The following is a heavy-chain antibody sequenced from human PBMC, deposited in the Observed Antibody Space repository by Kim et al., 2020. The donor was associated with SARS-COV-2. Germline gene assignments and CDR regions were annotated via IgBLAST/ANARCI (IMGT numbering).Heavy chain of an antibody. CDR3: AKDVSRITSFGVVTRGSREL. V-gene: IGHV3-23*01. CDR2: MSGSGGST. CDR1: GFTFSSYA. D-gene: IGHD3-3*01. J-gene: IGHJ6*02. Sequence: GGSLRLSCAASGFTFSSYAMSWVRQAPGKGLEWVSAMSGSGGSTYYADSVMGRFTISRDNSKNTLYLQMNSLRAEDTAVYYCAKDVSRITSFGVVTRGSRELWGQRTRVTVSS.